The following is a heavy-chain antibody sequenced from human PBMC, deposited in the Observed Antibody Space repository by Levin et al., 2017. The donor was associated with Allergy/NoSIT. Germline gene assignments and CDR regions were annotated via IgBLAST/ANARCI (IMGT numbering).Heavy chain of an antibody. CDR3: AKDLSAVPAANYYYAMDV. Sequence: ASVKVSCAASGFTFSSYAMNWVRQAPGKGLEWVSGTSDSGGSTYYADSVKGRFTISRDNSKNTLYLQVNSLRAEDTALYYCAKDLSAVPAANYYYAMDVWGPGTTVTVSS. D-gene: IGHD2-2*01. CDR1: GFTFSSYA. J-gene: IGHJ6*02. CDR2: TSDSGGST. V-gene: IGHV3-23*01.